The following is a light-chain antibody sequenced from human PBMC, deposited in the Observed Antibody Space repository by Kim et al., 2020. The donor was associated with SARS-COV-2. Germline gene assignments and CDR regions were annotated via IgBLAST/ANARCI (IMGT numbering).Light chain of an antibody. Sequence: LPASVGARFTITCRASQSISSRLAWYQQKPGKAPKLLIYKASNLKNGVPSRFSGSGSGTEFTLAISSLQPDDFATYHCQQYSSLHTFGQGTKLEI. V-gene: IGKV1-5*03. CDR2: KAS. CDR3: QQYSSLHT. CDR1: QSISSR. J-gene: IGKJ2*01.